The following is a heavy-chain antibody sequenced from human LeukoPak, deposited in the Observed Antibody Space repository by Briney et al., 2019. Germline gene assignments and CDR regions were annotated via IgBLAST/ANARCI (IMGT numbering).Heavy chain of an antibody. J-gene: IGHJ4*02. V-gene: IGHV1-2*02. D-gene: IGHD4-11*01. Sequence: GASVKVSCKASGYTFTGYYMHWVRQAPGQGREWMGWINPNSGGTNYAQKFQGRVTMTRDKSIRTAYMEVSRLRYDDTGVYYCARGHRTTLPTAGHYWGQGTLVTVSS. CDR1: GYTFTGYY. CDR3: ARGHRTTLPTAGHY. CDR2: INPNSGGT.